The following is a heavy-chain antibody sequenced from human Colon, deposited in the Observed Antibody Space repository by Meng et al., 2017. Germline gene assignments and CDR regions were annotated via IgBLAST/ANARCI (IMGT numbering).Heavy chain of an antibody. Sequence: VPGPVLVTPSGPLSHPCAVSVGSLSRRTGGSWVRQPPGKGLEWIGEIYHSGSTNYNPSLKSRVTISVDKSKNQFSLKLSSVTAADTAVYYCASFPPPGKQWLVTDYWGQGTLVTVSS. CDR1: VGSLSRRTG. CDR2: IYHSGST. CDR3: ASFPPPGKQWLVTDY. V-gene: IGHV4-4*02. J-gene: IGHJ4*02. D-gene: IGHD6-19*01.